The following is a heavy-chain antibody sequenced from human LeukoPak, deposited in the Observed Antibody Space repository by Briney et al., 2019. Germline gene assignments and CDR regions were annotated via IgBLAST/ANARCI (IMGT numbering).Heavy chain of an antibody. CDR1: GGSISSGDFY. D-gene: IGHD4-11*01. CDR3: ARHGGTRITLVQVYYFDY. Sequence: PSETLSLTCTVSGGSISSGDFYWSWIRQPPGKGLEWIGYIYYSGNTFYNPSLKSRVTISVDTSKNQFSLKLSSVTAADTAVYYCARHGGTRITLVQVYYFDYWGQGTLVTVSS. J-gene: IGHJ4*02. V-gene: IGHV4-39*01. CDR2: IYYSGNT.